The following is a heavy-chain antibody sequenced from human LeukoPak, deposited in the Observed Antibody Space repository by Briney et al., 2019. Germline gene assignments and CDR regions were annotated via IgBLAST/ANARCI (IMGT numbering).Heavy chain of an antibody. Sequence: ASVKLSCNASGYTFTSYGISWGRQAPGQGLEWMGWISTYNGNTNYAQKLQGRVTMTTDTSTSTAYMELRSLRSDDTAVYHCARYLGDLPNYYYYYGMDVWGQRATVTVS. CDR1: GYTFTSYG. CDR2: ISTYNGNT. CDR3: ARYLGDLPNYYYYYGMDV. J-gene: IGHJ6*02. D-gene: IGHD4-17*01. V-gene: IGHV1-18*01.